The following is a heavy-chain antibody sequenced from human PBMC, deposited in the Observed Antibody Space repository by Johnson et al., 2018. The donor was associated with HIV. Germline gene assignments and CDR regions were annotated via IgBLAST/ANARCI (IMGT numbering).Heavy chain of an antibody. Sequence: QVQLVESGGGLVQPGGSLRLSCAASGFTFSSYGMHWVRQAPGKGLEWVAVISYDGSNKYYVDSVNGRFTISRDNAKNSLYLQMNSLRAEDTAVYYCARDEWVLDAFDIWGQGTMVTVSS. CDR3: ARDEWVLDAFDI. J-gene: IGHJ3*02. CDR2: ISYDGSNK. CDR1: GFTFSSYG. V-gene: IGHV3-30*03. D-gene: IGHD1-26*01.